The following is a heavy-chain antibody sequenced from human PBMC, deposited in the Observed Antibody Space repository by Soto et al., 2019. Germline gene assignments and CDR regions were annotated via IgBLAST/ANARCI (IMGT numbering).Heavy chain of an antibody. V-gene: IGHV3-21*01. J-gene: IGHJ4*02. Sequence: GGSLRRSCAASGFTFSTSTMNWVRQAPGQGLEWVSSISSSSTYTYYAASVKGRFTISRDNAKNSLYLQMNSLRAEDTAVYYCARVGSPGYCSGGYCPLQDHWGQGTLDTVSS. CDR2: ISSSSTYT. CDR1: GFTFSTST. CDR3: ARVGSPGYCSGGYCPLQDH. D-gene: IGHD2-15*01.